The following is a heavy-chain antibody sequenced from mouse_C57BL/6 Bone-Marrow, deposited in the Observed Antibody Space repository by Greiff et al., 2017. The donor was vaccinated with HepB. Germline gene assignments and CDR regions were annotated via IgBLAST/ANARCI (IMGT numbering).Heavy chain of an antibody. Sequence: QVQLQQPGAELVKPGASVKLSCKASGYTFTSYWMHWVKQRPGQGLEWIGMIHPNSGSTNYNEKFKSKATLTVDKSSSTAYMQLSSLTSEDSAVYYCARCDYGSSYVNYWGQGTTLTVSS. V-gene: IGHV1-64*01. J-gene: IGHJ2*01. CDR3: ARCDYGSSYVNY. CDR1: GYTFTSYW. CDR2: IHPNSGST. D-gene: IGHD1-1*01.